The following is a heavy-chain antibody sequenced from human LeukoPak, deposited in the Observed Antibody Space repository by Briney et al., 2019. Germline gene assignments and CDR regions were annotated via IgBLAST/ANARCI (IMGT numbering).Heavy chain of an antibody. D-gene: IGHD1-1*01. Sequence: SVKVSCKASGGTFSSYAISWVRQAPGQGLGWMGRIIPIFGTANYAQKFQGRVTITTDESTSTAYMELSSLRSEDTAVYYCAGNGDNYFDYWGQGTLVTVSS. J-gene: IGHJ4*02. CDR1: GGTFSSYA. CDR2: IIPIFGTA. V-gene: IGHV1-69*05. CDR3: AGNGDNYFDY.